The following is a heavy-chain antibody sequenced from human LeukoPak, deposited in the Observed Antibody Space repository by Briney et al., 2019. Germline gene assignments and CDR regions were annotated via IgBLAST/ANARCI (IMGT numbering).Heavy chain of an antibody. Sequence: GAPVKVSCKASGYTFTSYGISWVRQAPGQGLEWMGWISAYNGNTNYAQKLQGRVTMTTDTSTSTAYMELRSLRSDDTAVYYCARSGRGYDGGTYFDYWGQGTLVTVSS. CDR2: ISAYNGNT. CDR3: ARSGRGYDGGTYFDY. CDR1: GYTFTSYG. J-gene: IGHJ4*02. V-gene: IGHV1-18*01. D-gene: IGHD5-12*01.